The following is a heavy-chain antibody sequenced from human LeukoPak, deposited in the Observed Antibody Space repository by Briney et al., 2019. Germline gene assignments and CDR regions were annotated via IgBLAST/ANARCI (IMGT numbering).Heavy chain of an antibody. CDR1: GFTFSRYW. J-gene: IGHJ4*02. Sequence: PGGSLRLSCAASGFTFSRYWMAWVRQAPGKGPEWVANIRSDGSVVHYVDSVKGRFTLSRDNTKNSLYLQMNGLRAEDTAIYYCARGSIAAYVSDYWGQGTLVTVSS. D-gene: IGHD6-6*01. CDR2: IRSDGSVV. CDR3: ARGSIAAYVSDY. V-gene: IGHV3-7*04.